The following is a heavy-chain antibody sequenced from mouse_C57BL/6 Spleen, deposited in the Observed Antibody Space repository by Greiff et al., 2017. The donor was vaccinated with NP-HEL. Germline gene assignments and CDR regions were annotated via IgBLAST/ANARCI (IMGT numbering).Heavy chain of an antibody. CDR3: ARGDYAYFDY. CDR2: IDPEDGET. J-gene: IGHJ2*01. Sequence: VQLQQSGAELVKPGASVKLSCTASGFNIKDYYMHWVKQRTEQGLEWIGRIDPEDGETKYAPKFPGKATITADTSSNTAYLQLSSLTSEDTAVYYCARGDYAYFDYWGQGTTLTVSS. CDR1: GFNIKDYY. D-gene: IGHD2-4*01. V-gene: IGHV14-2*01.